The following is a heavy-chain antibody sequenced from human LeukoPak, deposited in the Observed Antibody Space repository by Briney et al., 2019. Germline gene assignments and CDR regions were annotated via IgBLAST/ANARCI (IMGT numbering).Heavy chain of an antibody. V-gene: IGHV4-30-2*01. CDR2: IYHSGST. Sequence: SETLSLTCTVSGGSISSGGYSWSWIRQPPGKGLEWIGYIYHSGSTYYNPSLKSRVTISVDRSKNQFSLKLSSVTAADTAVYYCARESIDTWFDPWGQGTLVTVSS. CDR3: ARESIDTWFDP. J-gene: IGHJ5*02. D-gene: IGHD5-18*01. CDR1: GGSISSGGYS.